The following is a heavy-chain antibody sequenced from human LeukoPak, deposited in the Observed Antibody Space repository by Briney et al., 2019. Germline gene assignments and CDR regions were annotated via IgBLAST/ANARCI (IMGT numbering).Heavy chain of an antibody. J-gene: IGHJ6*03. CDR1: GGSISSGDYY. Sequence: SQTLSLTCTVPGGSISSGDYYWSWIRQPPGKGLEWIGYIYYSGSTNYNPSLKSRVTISVDTSKNQFSLKLSSVTAADTAVYYCARDLSGSYYNYYYYYMDVWGKGTTVTVSS. CDR2: IYYSGST. V-gene: IGHV4-61*08. D-gene: IGHD1-26*01. CDR3: ARDLSGSYYNYYYYYMDV.